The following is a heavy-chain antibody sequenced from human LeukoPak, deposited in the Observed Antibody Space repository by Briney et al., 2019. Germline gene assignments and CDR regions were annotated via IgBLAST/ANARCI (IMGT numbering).Heavy chain of an antibody. D-gene: IGHD2/OR15-2a*01. J-gene: IGHJ4*02. V-gene: IGHV3-23*01. Sequence: GGSLRLSCAASGFSFNYAWMSWVRQAPGKGLEWVSAISGSGGSTYYADSVKGRFAISRDNSKNTLYLQMNSLRAEDTAVYYCAKDRVLLSDYWGQGTLVTVSS. CDR2: ISGSGGST. CDR1: GFSFNYAW. CDR3: AKDRVLLSDY.